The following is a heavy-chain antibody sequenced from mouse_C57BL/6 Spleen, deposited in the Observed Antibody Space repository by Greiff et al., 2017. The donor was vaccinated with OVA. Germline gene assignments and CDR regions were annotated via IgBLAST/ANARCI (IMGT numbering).Heavy chain of an antibody. CDR1: GYAFTNYL. J-gene: IGHJ1*03. CDR2: INPGSGGT. V-gene: IGHV1-54*01. CDR3: ARRDTVVATGYFDV. Sequence: QVQLKQSGAELVRPGTSVKVSCKASGYAFTNYLIEWVKQRPGQGLEWIGVINPGSGGTNYNEKFKGKATLTADKSSSTAYMQLSSLTSEDSAVYFCARRDTVVATGYFDVWGTGTTVTVSS. D-gene: IGHD1-1*01.